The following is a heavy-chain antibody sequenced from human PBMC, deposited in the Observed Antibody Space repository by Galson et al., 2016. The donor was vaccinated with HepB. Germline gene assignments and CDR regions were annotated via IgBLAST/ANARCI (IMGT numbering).Heavy chain of an antibody. CDR2: IYSVGST. J-gene: IGHJ4*02. V-gene: IGHV3-53*01. Sequence: SLRLSCAVSGFTVSNNYMSWVRQPPGKGLEWVSLIYSVGSTHYAYSVKGRFTISRDSSKNTLYLQMNSRGAEDTAVYYCARDEIIGTTGDYWGQGTLVTVSS. CDR3: ARDEIIGTTGDY. CDR1: GFTVSNNY. D-gene: IGHD1-7*01.